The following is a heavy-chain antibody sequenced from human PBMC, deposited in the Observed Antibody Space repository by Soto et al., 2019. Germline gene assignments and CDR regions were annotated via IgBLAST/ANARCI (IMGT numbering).Heavy chain of an antibody. V-gene: IGHV3-15*07. CDR1: GFTFSNAW. CDR2: IKSKTDGGTT. J-gene: IGHJ6*02. D-gene: IGHD2-8*01. CDR3: TTGDQQDCTNGVCYYYYYGMDV. Sequence: EVQLVESGGGLVKPGGSLRLSCAASGFTFSNAWMNWVRQAPGKGLEWVGRIKSKTDGGTTDYAAPVKGRFTISRDDSKXTXXXQXHSLKTEDTAVYYCTTGDQQDCTNGVCYYYYYGMDVWGQGTTVTVSS.